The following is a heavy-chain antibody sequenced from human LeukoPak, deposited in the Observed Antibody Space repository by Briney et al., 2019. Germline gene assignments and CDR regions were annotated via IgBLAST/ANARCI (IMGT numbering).Heavy chain of an antibody. CDR3: VRGDYNYYGMDV. Sequence: GASVKVSCKASGYTFTSYDINWVRQATGQGLEWMGWMNLNSGNTGYAQNFQGSVTMTRNTSISTAYMELSSLRSEDTAVYYCVRGDYNYYGMDVWGQGTTVTVSS. J-gene: IGHJ6*02. CDR1: GYTFTSYD. CDR2: MNLNSGNT. V-gene: IGHV1-8*01.